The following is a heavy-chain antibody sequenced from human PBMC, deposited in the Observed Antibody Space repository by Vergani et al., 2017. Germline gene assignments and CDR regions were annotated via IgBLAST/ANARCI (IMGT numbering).Heavy chain of an antibody. CDR1: GFTFSSAW. Sequence: EVQPVESGGGLVKPGGSLRLSCTTSGFTFSSAWMSWVCQAPGKGLEWVARIRPKTDGETTDYAAPVKGRFTISRDDSKNTLYLQKNSLKTEVTTVYYCTAPTEGELQYYFVYGGQGTLVVVSS. CDR3: TAPTEGELQYYFVY. J-gene: IGHJ4*02. V-gene: IGHV3-15*01. D-gene: IGHD3-16*01. CDR2: IRPKTDGETT.